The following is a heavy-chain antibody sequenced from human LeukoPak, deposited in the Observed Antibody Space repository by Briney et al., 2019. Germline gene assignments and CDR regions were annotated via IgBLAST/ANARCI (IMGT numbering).Heavy chain of an antibody. CDR1: GYTFTSYG. D-gene: IGHD3-22*01. CDR3: ARWVVLDYDSSGSFDY. V-gene: IGHV1-18*01. CDR2: ISAYNGNT. J-gene: IGHJ4*02. Sequence: GASVKVSCKASGYTFTSYGISWVRQAPGQGLEWMGWISAYNGNTNYAQKLQGRVTMTTDTSTSTAYMELRSLRSDDTAVYYCARWVVLDYDSSGSFDYWGQGTLVTVSS.